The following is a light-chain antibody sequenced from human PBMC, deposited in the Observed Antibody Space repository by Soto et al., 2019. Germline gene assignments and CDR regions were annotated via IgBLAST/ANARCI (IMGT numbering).Light chain of an antibody. CDR2: EVS. Sequence: QSALTQPASGSGSPGQSITISCTGTASDVGDYNYVSWYQQHPGKAPKLMIYEVSNRPSGVSNRFSGSKSGNTASLTISGLQAEDEADYYCSSYTSSITLVFGGGTKVTVL. J-gene: IGLJ2*01. V-gene: IGLV2-14*01. CDR3: SSYTSSITLV. CDR1: ASDVGDYNY.